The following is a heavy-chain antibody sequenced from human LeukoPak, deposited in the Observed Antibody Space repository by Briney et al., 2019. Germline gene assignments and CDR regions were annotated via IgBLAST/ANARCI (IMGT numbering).Heavy chain of an antibody. CDR3: ARAVAYYYDSSGYYPDTNYFDY. CDR2: ISSSGSTI. D-gene: IGHD3-22*01. J-gene: IGHJ4*02. CDR1: GFTFSDYY. V-gene: IGHV3-11*01. Sequence: GGSLRLSCAASGFTFSDYYMSWIRQAPGKGLEWVSYISSSGSTIYYADSVKGRFTISRDNAKNSLYLQMNSLRAEDTAVYYCARAVAYYYDSSGYYPDTNYFDYWGQGTLVTVSS.